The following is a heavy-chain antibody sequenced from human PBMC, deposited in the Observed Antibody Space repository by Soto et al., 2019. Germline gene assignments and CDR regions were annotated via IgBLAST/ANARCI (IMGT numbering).Heavy chain of an antibody. V-gene: IGHV3-74*01. D-gene: IGHD3-22*01. Sequence: GGSLRLSCAASGFTFSSYWMHWVRQAPGQGLVWVSRINSDGSSTSYADSVKGRFTISRDNAKNTLYLQMNSLRAEDTAVYYCARVTYYYDSSGYYFDYWGQGTLVTVSS. CDR1: GFTFSSYW. CDR3: ARVTYYYDSSGYYFDY. J-gene: IGHJ4*02. CDR2: INSDGSST.